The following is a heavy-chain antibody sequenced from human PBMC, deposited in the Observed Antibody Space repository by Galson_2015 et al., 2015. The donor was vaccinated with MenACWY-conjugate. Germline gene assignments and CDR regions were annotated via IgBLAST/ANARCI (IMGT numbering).Heavy chain of an antibody. CDR3: ATSMVRGVIRRDAFDI. CDR2: IRYDGSDK. CDR1: GFTFSNYG. J-gene: IGHJ3*02. D-gene: IGHD3-10*01. V-gene: IGHV3-30*02. Sequence: SLRLSCAASGFTFSNYGMHWVRQAPGKGLEWVAFIRYDGSDKYYADSVKGRFTISRDNSKNTLFLQMNSLRAEDAAVYYCATSMVRGVIRRDAFDIWGLGTMVAVSS.